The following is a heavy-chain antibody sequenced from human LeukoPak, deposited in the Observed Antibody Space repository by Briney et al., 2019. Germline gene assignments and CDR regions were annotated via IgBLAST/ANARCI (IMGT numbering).Heavy chain of an antibody. Sequence: PSETLSLTCTVSGGSISSSSYYWGWIRQPPGKGLEWIGSIYYSGSTYYNPSLKSRVTISVDTSKNQFSLKLSSVTAADTAVYYCASGIGSTVEHLYYYYMDVWGKGTTVTISS. CDR2: IYYSGST. CDR1: GGSISSSSYY. J-gene: IGHJ6*03. D-gene: IGHD4-23*01. V-gene: IGHV4-39*01. CDR3: ASGIGSTVEHLYYYYMDV.